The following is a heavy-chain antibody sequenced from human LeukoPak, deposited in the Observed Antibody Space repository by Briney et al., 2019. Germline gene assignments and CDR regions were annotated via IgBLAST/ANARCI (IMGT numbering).Heavy chain of an antibody. Sequence: SETLSLTCTVSGGSISSDCWNWIRQPPGKGLEWIGLLHYTGSTGYNPSLRSRVTISLDTSKRHFSLKLSSVTAADTAVYYCARHRIVVVPAADFDYWGQGTLVTVSS. V-gene: IGHV4-59*01. CDR1: GGSISSDC. CDR2: LHYTGST. J-gene: IGHJ4*02. D-gene: IGHD2-2*01. CDR3: ARHRIVVVPAADFDY.